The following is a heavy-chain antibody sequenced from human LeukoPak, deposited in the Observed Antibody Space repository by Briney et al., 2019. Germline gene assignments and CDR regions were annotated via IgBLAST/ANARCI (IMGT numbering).Heavy chain of an antibody. CDR1: GFTFSNYW. Sequence: GGSLRLSCAASGFTFSNYWMTWVRQAPGKGLEWVASIKQDGSEKYYVDSVKGRFTISRDNAKNSLYLQMNSLRAEDTAVFYCARDKSAGADTGSSFYYWGQGALVTVSS. CDR2: IKQDGSEK. CDR3: ARDKSAGADTGSSFYY. V-gene: IGHV3-7*03. D-gene: IGHD3-10*01. J-gene: IGHJ4*02.